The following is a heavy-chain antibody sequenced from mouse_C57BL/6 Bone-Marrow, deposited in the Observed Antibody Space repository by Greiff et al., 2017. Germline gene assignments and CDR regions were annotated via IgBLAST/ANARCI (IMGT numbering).Heavy chain of an antibody. D-gene: IGHD1-1*01. J-gene: IGHJ2*01. CDR3: TTITTVVAPFDY. CDR2: IEPGNGDT. CDR1: GFNIKDDY. Sequence: VQLQQSGAELVRPWASVKLSCTASGFNIKDDYMHWVKQRPEQGLEWIGWIEPGNGDTEYASKFQGKATITADTSSNTAYLQLSSLTSEDTAVYYCTTITTVVAPFDYWGQGTTLTVSS. V-gene: IGHV14-4*01.